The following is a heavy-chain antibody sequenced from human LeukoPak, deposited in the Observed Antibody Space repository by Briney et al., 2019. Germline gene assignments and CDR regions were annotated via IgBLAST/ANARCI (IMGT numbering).Heavy chain of an antibody. D-gene: IGHD3-22*01. Sequence: LPGGSLRLSCAASGFTFSSYSMNWVRQAPGKGLEWVSYISSSSSTIYYADPVKGRFTISRDNAKNSLYPQMNSLRAEDTAVYYCARDIYYDSSGYYGSVYWGQGTLVTVSS. CDR2: ISSSSSTI. CDR1: GFTFSSYS. V-gene: IGHV3-48*04. CDR3: ARDIYYDSSGYYGSVY. J-gene: IGHJ4*02.